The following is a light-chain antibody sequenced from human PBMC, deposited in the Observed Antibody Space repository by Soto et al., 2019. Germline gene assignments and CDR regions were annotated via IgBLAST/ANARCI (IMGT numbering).Light chain of an antibody. CDR1: QSVSSSY. V-gene: IGKV3-20*01. J-gene: IGKJ2*01. CDR3: QQYGSSPPYT. CDR2: GAS. Sequence: EIVLTQSPGTLSLSPGERATLSCRASQSVSSSYLAWYQQKPGQAPRLLIYGASSSATGIPDRFSGSGSGTDFTITISRLEPEDFAVYYCQQYGSSPPYTFGQGTKLEIK.